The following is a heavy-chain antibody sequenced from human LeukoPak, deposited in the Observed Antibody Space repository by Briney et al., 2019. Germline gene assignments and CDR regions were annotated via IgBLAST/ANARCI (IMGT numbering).Heavy chain of an antibody. V-gene: IGHV1-2*02. CDR3: ARGASYDYLLFDY. Sequence: ASVKVSCKTSGYTFTGNYLHWVRQAPGQGLEWLGWINPNSGDTNYAQKFQGRVTMTRDTSISTAYMELIRLRSDDTAVSYCARGASYDYLLFDYWGQGTLVTVSS. J-gene: IGHJ4*02. CDR2: INPNSGDT. CDR1: GYTFTGNY. D-gene: IGHD3-16*01.